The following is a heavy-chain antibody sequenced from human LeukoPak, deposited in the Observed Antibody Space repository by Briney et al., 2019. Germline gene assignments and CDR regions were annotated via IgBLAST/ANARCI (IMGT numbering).Heavy chain of an antibody. V-gene: IGHV5-51*01. J-gene: IGHJ4*02. Sequence: GESLKISCQGSGYSFTSYWIGWVRQMPGKGLEWMGIIYPGDSDTRYSPSFQGQVTISADRSISTAYLQWSSLQASDTAMYYCARQGYTSSSGFDCWGQGTLVTVSS. CDR3: ARQGYTSSSGFDC. D-gene: IGHD6-6*01. CDR2: IYPGDSDT. CDR1: GYSFTSYW.